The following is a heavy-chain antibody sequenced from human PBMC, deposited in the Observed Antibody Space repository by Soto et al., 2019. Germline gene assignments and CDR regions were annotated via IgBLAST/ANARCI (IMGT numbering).Heavy chain of an antibody. CDR2: INPKTGGT. Sequence: QVHLVQSGAEVKKPGASVKVSCKASGYSFTDYYMHWVRQAPGQGLEWMGWINPKTGGTNYAQRVQGRVTMTGDTSISTAYRELSRLRSDDTAVYFCARVGPTGWFDPWGQGTVVTVSS. CDR1: GYSFTDYY. CDR3: ARVGPTGWFDP. J-gene: IGHJ5*02. V-gene: IGHV1-2*02.